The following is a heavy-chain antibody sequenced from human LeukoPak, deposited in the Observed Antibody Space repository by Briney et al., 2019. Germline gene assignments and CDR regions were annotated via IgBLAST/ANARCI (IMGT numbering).Heavy chain of an antibody. CDR3: ARDHYDFWSGYKFGWFDP. CDR1: GGSIGSSSYY. J-gene: IGHJ5*02. V-gene: IGHV4-39*07. Sequence: SETLSLTCTVSGGSIGSSSYYWGWIRQPPGKGLERIGSIYYSGSTYYNPSLKSRVTISVDTSKNQFSLKLSSVTAADTAVYYCARDHYDFWSGYKFGWFDPWGQGTLVTVSS. D-gene: IGHD3-3*01. CDR2: IYYSGST.